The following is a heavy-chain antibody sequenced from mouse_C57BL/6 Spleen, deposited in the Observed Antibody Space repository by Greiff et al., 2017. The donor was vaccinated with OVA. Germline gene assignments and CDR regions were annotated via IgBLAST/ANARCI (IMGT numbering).Heavy chain of an antibody. CDR1: GFSLTSYG. CDR3: ARRNYYYGSSYEGNAMDY. J-gene: IGHJ4*01. V-gene: IGHV2-2*01. D-gene: IGHD1-1*01. CDR2: IWSGGST. Sequence: VQGVESGPGLVQPSQSLSITCTVSGFSLTSYGVHWVRQSPGKGLEWLGVIWSGGSTDYNAAFISRLSISKDNSKSQVFFKMNSLQADDTAIYHCARRNYYYGSSYEGNAMDYWGQGTSVTVSS.